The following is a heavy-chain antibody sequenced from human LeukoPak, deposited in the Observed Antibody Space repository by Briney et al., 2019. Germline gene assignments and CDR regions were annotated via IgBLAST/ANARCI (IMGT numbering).Heavy chain of an antibody. Sequence: QPGGSLRLSCAASGFTFSSYAMHWVRQAPGKGLEWVAVISYDGSNKYYADSVKGRFTISRDNSKNTLYLQMNSLRAEDTAVYYCAKGFKRFGELFPFDPWGQGTLVTVSS. V-gene: IGHV3-30*04. CDR3: AKGFKRFGELFPFDP. J-gene: IGHJ5*02. CDR1: GFTFSSYA. D-gene: IGHD3-10*01. CDR2: ISYDGSNK.